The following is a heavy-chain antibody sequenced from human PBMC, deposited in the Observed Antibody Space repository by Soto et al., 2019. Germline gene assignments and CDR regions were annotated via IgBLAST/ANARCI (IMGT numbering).Heavy chain of an antibody. Sequence: SETLSLTCTVFDGAISNYYWSWIRQPPGKGLEWIGYISYSGTTNFNPSLKSRVTMSVDTSKDQFSLNLSSVTAADTAVYYCARGKYYFDHWGQGTLVTVSS. J-gene: IGHJ4*02. V-gene: IGHV4-59*01. CDR2: ISYSGTT. CDR1: DGAISNYY. CDR3: ARGKYYFDH.